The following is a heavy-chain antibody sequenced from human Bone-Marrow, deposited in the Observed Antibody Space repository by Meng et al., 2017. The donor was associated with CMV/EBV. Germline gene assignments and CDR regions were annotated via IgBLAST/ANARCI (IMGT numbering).Heavy chain of an antibody. D-gene: IGHD6-13*01. V-gene: IGHV4-61*01. CDR2: IYYSGST. J-gene: IGHJ4*02. Sequence: SETLSLTCTVSGGSVSSGSYYWSWIRQPPGKGLEWIGYIYYSGSTNYNTSLKSRVTISVDTSKNQFSLKLSSVTAADTAVYYCARAAGTIDCWGQGTLVTVSS. CDR1: GGSVSSGSYY. CDR3: ARAAGTIDC.